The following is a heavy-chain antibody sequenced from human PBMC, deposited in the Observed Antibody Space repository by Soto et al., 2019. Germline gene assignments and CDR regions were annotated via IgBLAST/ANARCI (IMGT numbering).Heavy chain of an antibody. CDR1: GGALSSYY. CDR3: AKHKKYFGIGEKFDLWIALAS. D-gene: IGHD3-3*01. Sequence: PSETLCLTCTVAGGALSSYYLSWIRPPTGKRLEWIGYIYYSGDTNYNPSLKSRVTMSLDTSKNQLSLKLSSVTAADTAVYYCAKHKKYFGIGEKFDLWIALASGGQGTLVTVSS. CDR2: IYYSGDT. J-gene: IGHJ4*02. V-gene: IGHV4-59*08.